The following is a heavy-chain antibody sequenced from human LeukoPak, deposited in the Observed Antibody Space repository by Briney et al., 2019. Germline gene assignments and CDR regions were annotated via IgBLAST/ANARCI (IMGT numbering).Heavy chain of an antibody. D-gene: IGHD3-10*01. CDR3: AKDYYGSGSYSDPHYYYGMDV. Sequence: GGSLRLSCAASGFTFSDYAMSWVRQAPGKGLEWVSAISGGGGSTYYADSVKGRFTISRDNSKNTLYLQMNSLRAEDTALYYCAKDYYGSGSYSDPHYYYGMDVWGQGTTVTVSS. CDR2: ISGGGGST. J-gene: IGHJ6*02. V-gene: IGHV3-23*01. CDR1: GFTFSDYA.